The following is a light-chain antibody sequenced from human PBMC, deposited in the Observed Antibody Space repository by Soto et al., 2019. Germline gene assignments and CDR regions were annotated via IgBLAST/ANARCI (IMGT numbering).Light chain of an antibody. J-gene: IGKJ1*01. CDR1: QSVSNSN. CDR3: QQYNSYRA. V-gene: IGKV3-15*01. CDR2: GAS. Sequence: EIVLTQSPGTLSLSPGERATLSCRASQSVSNSNLAWYQQKPGQAPRLLIYGASTRATGIPARFSGSGFGTEFTPTISSLQPDDFATYYCQQYNSYRAFGQGTKVDIK.